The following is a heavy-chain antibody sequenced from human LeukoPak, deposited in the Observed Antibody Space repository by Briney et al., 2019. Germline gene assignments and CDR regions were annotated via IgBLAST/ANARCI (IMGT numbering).Heavy chain of an antibody. CDR2: ISGSGGST. Sequence: HLGGSLRLSCAASGITFSSHAMSWVRQAPGKGLEWVSVISGSGGSTYYADSVKGRFTISRDNSKNTMYLQMNSLRAEDTAVYYCAKDYLEWSRVNWGQGTLVTVSS. D-gene: IGHD3-3*01. J-gene: IGHJ4*02. CDR1: GITFSSHA. CDR3: AKDYLEWSRVN. V-gene: IGHV3-23*01.